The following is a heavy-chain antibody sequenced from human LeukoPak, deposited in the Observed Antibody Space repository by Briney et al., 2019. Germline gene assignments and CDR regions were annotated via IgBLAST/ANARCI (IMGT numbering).Heavy chain of an antibody. CDR2: SGTGDST. CDR3: ARVGCSSTSCYFAY. J-gene: IGHJ4*02. D-gene: IGHD2-2*01. V-gene: IGHV3/OR16-10*01. Sequence: AASGTGDSTYYADSVKGRFTISRDNAKNTLYLQMNSLRAEDTAVYYCARVGCSSTSCYFAYWGQGTLVTVSS.